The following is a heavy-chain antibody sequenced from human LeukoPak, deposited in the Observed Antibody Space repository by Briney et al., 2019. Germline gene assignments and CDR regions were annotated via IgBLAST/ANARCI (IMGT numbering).Heavy chain of an antibody. D-gene: IGHD2-8*01. V-gene: IGHV3-23*01. J-gene: IGHJ4*02. Sequence: GGSLRLSCAASGFTFSSYAMSWVRQAPGKGLEWVSAISGSGGSTYYADSVKGRFTISRDKSKNTLYLQMNSLRAEDTAVYFCAKVGYCTTRCYNLEYWGQGTLVTVSS. CDR3: AKVGYCTTRCYNLEY. CDR1: GFTFSSYA. CDR2: ISGSGGST.